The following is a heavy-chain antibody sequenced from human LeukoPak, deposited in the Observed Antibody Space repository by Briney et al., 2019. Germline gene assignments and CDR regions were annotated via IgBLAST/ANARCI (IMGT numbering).Heavy chain of an antibody. CDR2: IYTSGST. J-gene: IGHJ6*04. CDR1: GYSLGKNYY. CDR3: ARDPSVDRGVHGDV. Sequence: SETLSLTCAVSGYSLGKNYYWGWIRQPAGKGLEWIGRIYTSGSTNYNPSLKSRVTMSVDTSKNQFSLKLSSVTAADTAVYYCARDPSVDRGVHGDVWGKGTTVTVSS. V-gene: IGHV4-4*07. D-gene: IGHD3-10*01.